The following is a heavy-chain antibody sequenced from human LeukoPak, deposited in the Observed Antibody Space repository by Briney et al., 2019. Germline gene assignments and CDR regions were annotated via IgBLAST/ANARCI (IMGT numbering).Heavy chain of an antibody. CDR1: GYTFTGYY. CDR2: INPNSGGT. J-gene: IGHJ1*01. Sequence: AASVKVSCKASGYTFTGYYMHWVRQAPGQGLEWMGWINPNSGGTNYAQKFQGRVTMTRDMSISTAYMELSRLRSDDTAIYYCTRGYYDSSDFEYFHHWGQGTLVTVSS. V-gene: IGHV1-2*02. D-gene: IGHD3-22*01. CDR3: TRGYYDSSDFEYFHH.